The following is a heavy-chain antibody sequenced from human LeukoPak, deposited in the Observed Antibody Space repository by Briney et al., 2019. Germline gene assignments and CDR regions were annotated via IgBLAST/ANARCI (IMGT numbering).Heavy chain of an antibody. D-gene: IGHD6-19*01. CDR3: AKAAVAAYFYYYGMDV. CDR1: GXTFSTYV. J-gene: IGHJ6*02. CDR2: IGGSGEIT. V-gene: IGHV3-23*01. Sequence: PGGSLRLSCAASGXTFSTYVMNWFRQAPGKGLEWVSGIGGSGEITYYADSVKGQFTISRDNSKNTLYLQMNSLRAEDTAVYYCAKAAVAAYFYYYGMDVWGQGTTVTVSS.